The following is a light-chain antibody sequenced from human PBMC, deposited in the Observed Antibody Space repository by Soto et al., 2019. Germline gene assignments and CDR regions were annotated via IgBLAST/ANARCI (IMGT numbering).Light chain of an antibody. CDR1: QSVTSY. Sequence: EIVLTQSPATLSLSPGERATLSCRASQSVTSYLAWYQQRPGQAPRLLINDASRRATGIPDRFSGSGSGADFTLTIGSLEPEDFAVYYCQQRSSWPITFGQGTRLEIK. CDR2: DAS. J-gene: IGKJ5*01. V-gene: IGKV3-11*01. CDR3: QQRSSWPIT.